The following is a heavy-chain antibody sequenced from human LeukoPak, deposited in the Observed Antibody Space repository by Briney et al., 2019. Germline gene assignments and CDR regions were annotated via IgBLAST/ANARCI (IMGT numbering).Heavy chain of an antibody. J-gene: IGHJ4*02. CDR1: GASITSYY. CDR2: IYYSGST. Sequence: PSETLSLTCAVSGASITSYYWSWIRKPPGKGLEWIGYIYYSGSTNYNPSLKSRVTMSVDTSKNEFSLKLSSVTTADTAVYYCATRRMAVAAPFDFWGQGTLVTVSS. CDR3: ATRRMAVAAPFDF. D-gene: IGHD6-19*01. V-gene: IGHV4-59*13.